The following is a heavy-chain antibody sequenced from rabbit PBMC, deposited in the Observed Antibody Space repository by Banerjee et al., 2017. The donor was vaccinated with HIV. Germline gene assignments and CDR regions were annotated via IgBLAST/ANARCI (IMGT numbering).Heavy chain of an antibody. V-gene: IGHV1S45*01. CDR3: ARDFSAGSL. CDR1: GIDFSNCY. D-gene: IGHD3-1*01. J-gene: IGHJ4*01. CDR2: IYTGSGAT. Sequence: QQQLEESGGGLVKPGGTLTLTCKASGIDFSNCYMCWVRQAPGKGLEWIGCIYTGSGATYYASWAKGRFTISRPSSTTVTLQMTSLTAADTATYFCARDFSAGSLWGPGTLVTVS.